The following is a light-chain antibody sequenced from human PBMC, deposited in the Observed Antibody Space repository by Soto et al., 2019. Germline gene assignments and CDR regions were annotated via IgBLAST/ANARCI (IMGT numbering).Light chain of an antibody. Sequence: DIQMTQSPTSLSASVGDRVTITCRASQDIRNFVAWYQQKPGKAPKLLIYAASTLQSGVPSRFSGSGSGTDFPLTKNSLKPEDVGTYSCQKYSSVPFFGPGTKVEIK. V-gene: IGKV1-27*01. J-gene: IGKJ3*01. CDR2: AAS. CDR1: QDIRNF. CDR3: QKYSSVPF.